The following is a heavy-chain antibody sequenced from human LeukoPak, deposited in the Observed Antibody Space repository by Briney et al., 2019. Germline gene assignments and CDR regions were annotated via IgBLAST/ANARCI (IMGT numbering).Heavy chain of an antibody. CDR2: IYYIGST. V-gene: IGHV4-39*07. J-gene: IGHJ6*03. CDR3: ARDITWSGYYNYYYYYYMDV. CDR1: GGSISSSSYS. Sequence: SETLSLTCTVSGGSISSSSYSWGWVRQPPGKGLEWVGSIYYIGSTYYNPSVKSRVTMSVDTSKSQFSLKLSSVTAADTAVYYCARDITWSGYYNYYYYYYMDVWGKGTTVTVSS. D-gene: IGHD3-3*01.